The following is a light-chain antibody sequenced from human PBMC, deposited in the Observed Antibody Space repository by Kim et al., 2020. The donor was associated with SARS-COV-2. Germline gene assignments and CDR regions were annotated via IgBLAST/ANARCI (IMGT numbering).Light chain of an antibody. J-gene: IGLJ3*02. CDR2: GKN. CDR3: NSRDSSGNHLV. CDR1: SLRSYY. V-gene: IGLV3-19*01. Sequence: SSELTQDPAVSVALGQTVRLTCQGDSLRSYYASWYQQKPGQAPVLVIYGKNNRPSGIPDRFSGSSSGNTASLTITGAQAEDEADYSCNSRDSSGNHLVFGGGTQLTVL.